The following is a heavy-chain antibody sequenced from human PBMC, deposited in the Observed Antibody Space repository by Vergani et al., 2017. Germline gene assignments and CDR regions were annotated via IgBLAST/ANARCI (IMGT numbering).Heavy chain of an antibody. V-gene: IGHV3-30*19. CDR2: ISYDGSNK. D-gene: IGHD6-19*01. CDR3: ARDEVAKWLVHNYFDY. CDR1: GFTFSSYG. J-gene: IGHJ4*02. Sequence: QVQLVESGGGVVQPGRSLRLSCAASGFTFSSYGMHWVRQAPGKGLEWVAVISYDGSNKYYADSVKGRFTISRDNSKNTLYLQMNSLRAEDTAVYYCARDEVAKWLVHNYFDYWGQGTLVTVSS.